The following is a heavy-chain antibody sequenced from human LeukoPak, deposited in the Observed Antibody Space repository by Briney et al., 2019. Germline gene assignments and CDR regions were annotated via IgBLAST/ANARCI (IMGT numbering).Heavy chain of an antibody. V-gene: IGHV1-3*01. CDR2: INAGNGNT. D-gene: IGHD2-2*01. J-gene: IGHJ6*02. Sequence: ASVKVSCKASGYTFTGYYMHWVRQAPGQRLEWMGWINAGNGNTKYSQKFQGRVTITRDTSASTAYMELSSLRSEDTAVYYCARDGVVPAATSGMDVWGQGTTVTVSS. CDR3: ARDGVVPAATSGMDV. CDR1: GYTFTGYY.